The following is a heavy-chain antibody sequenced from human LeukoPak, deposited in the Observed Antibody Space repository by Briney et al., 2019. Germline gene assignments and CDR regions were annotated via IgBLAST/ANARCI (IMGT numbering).Heavy chain of an antibody. CDR3: ARRAGAYSHPYNY. D-gene: IGHD4/OR15-4a*01. CDR1: GFTVSSNS. V-gene: IGHV3-53*01. CDR2: IYSDNT. Sequence: GGSLRLSCAASGFTVSSNSMSWVRQAPGKGLEWVSFIYSDNTHYSDSVKGRFTISRDNSKNTLYLQMNSLRAEDTAVCYCARRAGAYSHPYNYWGQGTLVTVSS. J-gene: IGHJ4*02.